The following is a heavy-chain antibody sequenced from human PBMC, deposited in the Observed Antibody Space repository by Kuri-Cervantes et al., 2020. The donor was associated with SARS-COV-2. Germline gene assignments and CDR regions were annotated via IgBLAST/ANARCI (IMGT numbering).Heavy chain of an antibody. CDR2: IYYSGST. CDR3: ARALSDLSNVLLWFGEKLRFDP. J-gene: IGHJ5*02. CDR1: GGSISSSSYY. Sequence: SETLSLTCTVSGGSISSSSYYWGWIRQPPGKGLEWIGSIYYSGSTYYNPSLKSRVTISVDTSKNQFSLKLSSVTAADTAVYYCARALSDLSNVLLWFGEKLRFDPWDQGTLVTVSS. D-gene: IGHD3-10*01. V-gene: IGHV4-39*07.